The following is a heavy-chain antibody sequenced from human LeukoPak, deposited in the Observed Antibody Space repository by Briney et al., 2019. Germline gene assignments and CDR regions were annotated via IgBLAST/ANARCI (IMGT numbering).Heavy chain of an antibody. CDR1: GGSISSSSYY. Sequence: SETLSLTCTVSGGSISSSSYYWGWIRQPPGTGLEWIGSIYYSGSTYYNPSLKSRVTISVDTSKNQFSLKLSSVTAADSAVYYCARLDTLTQQLVPWGQGTLVTVSS. CDR3: ARLDTLTQQLVP. CDR2: IYYSGST. D-gene: IGHD6-13*01. J-gene: IGHJ5*02. V-gene: IGHV4-39*01.